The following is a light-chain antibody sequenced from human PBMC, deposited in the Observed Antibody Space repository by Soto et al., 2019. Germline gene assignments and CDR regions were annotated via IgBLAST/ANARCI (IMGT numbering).Light chain of an antibody. CDR1: QTVNTDY. CDR3: QPYGTSQT. J-gene: IGKJ1*01. CDR2: GTS. V-gene: IGKV3-20*01. Sequence: EVVLTQSPGTLSLSPGERATLSCRASQTVNTDYLSWYQQKPGQAPRLLIFGTSTRATGIPDRISGRRSGTDFSLTTIILEAADFAVYYCQPYGTSQTFGQGTKGEIK.